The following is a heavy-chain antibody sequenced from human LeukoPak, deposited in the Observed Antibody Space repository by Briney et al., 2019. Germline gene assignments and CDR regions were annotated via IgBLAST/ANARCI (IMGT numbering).Heavy chain of an antibody. J-gene: IGHJ6*02. V-gene: IGHV1-18*01. D-gene: IGHD6-13*01. Sequence: ASVKVSCKASGYTFTSYGISWVRQAPGQGLEWMGWISAYNGNTNYAQKLQGRVTITADKSTSTAYMELSSLRSEDTAVYYCAREGIERGYYYYGMDVWGQGTTVTVSS. CDR2: ISAYNGNT. CDR3: AREGIERGYYYYGMDV. CDR1: GYTFTSYG.